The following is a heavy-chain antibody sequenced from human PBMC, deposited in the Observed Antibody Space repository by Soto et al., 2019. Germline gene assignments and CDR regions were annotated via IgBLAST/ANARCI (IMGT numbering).Heavy chain of an antibody. CDR3: ARDYCSSTSCYGTYWYFDL. Sequence: QVQLVQSGAEVKKPGSSVKVSCKASGGTFRSYTISWVRQAPGQGLEWMGRIIPILGIANYAQKFQGRVTITADKSTSTAYMELSSLRSEDTAVYYCARDYCSSTSCYGTYWYFDLWGRGTLVTVSS. J-gene: IGHJ2*01. CDR1: GGTFRSYT. D-gene: IGHD2-2*01. V-gene: IGHV1-69*08. CDR2: IIPILGIA.